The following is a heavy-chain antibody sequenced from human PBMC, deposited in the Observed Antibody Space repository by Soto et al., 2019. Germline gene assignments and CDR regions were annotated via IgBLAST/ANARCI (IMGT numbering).Heavy chain of an antibody. Sequence: SLRLSCVAFGFTLRTYTMNWVRQAPGKGLEWVSSISISSSDRYYADSVRGRFTISRDNAKNALYLQMNSLRADDTAVYFCVRGMNPLFGGQGTLVTVSS. J-gene: IGHJ4*01. CDR3: VRGMNPLF. CDR2: ISISSSDR. CDR1: GFTLRTYT. V-gene: IGHV3-21*06.